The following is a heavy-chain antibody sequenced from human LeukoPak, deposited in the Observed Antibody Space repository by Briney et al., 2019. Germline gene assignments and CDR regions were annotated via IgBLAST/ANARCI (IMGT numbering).Heavy chain of an antibody. V-gene: IGHV3-48*01. CDR1: GFTFSSYS. CDR3: AKDRPPPDYAGRDFDY. D-gene: IGHD3-16*01. CDR2: ISSSSSTI. J-gene: IGHJ4*02. Sequence: PGGSLRLSCAASGFTFSSYSMNWVRQAPGKGLEWVSYISSSSSTIYYADSVKGRFTISRDNSKNTLYLQMNSLRAEDTAVYYCAKDRPPPDYAGRDFDYWGQGTLVTVSS.